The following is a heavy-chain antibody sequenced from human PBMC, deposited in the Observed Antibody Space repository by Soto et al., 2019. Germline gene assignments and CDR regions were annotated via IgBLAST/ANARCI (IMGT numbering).Heavy chain of an antibody. CDR2: IYYTGST. CDR1: GGSISRSSYY. J-gene: IGHJ4*02. CDR3: ASQIWFGELLHDY. D-gene: IGHD3-10*01. Sequence: PSETLCLTCTVSGGSISRSSYYWGWIRQPPGKGLEWIGSIYYTGSTYYNPSLKSRVTISIDTSKNQFSLNLSSVTAADTAVYYCASQIWFGELLHDYWGQGTLVTVSS. V-gene: IGHV4-39*01.